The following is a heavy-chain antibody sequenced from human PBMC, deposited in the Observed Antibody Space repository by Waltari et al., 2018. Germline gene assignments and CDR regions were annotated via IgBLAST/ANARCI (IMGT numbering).Heavy chain of an antibody. D-gene: IGHD6-13*01. V-gene: IGHV4-39*01. J-gene: IGHJ4*02. CDR1: GGSISSSSYY. Sequence: QLQLQESGPGLVKPSETLSLPCTVSGGSISSSSYYWGWIRQPPGKGLEWIGSIYYSGSTYYNPSLKSRVTISVDTSKNQFSLKLSSVTAADTAVYYCARPSGYSSSWYPYWGQGTLVTVSS. CDR2: IYYSGST. CDR3: ARPSGYSSSWYPY.